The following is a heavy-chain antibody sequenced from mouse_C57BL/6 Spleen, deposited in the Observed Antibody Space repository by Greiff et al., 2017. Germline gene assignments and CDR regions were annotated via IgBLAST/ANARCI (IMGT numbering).Heavy chain of an antibody. CDR3: ARTDYYGSSLFAY. D-gene: IGHD1-1*01. CDR1: GFTFSDYG. CDR2: ISSGSSTI. V-gene: IGHV5-17*01. J-gene: IGHJ3*01. Sequence: EVMLVESGGGLVKPGGSLKLSCAASGFTFSDYGIHWVRPAPAKGLEWVAYISSGSSTIYYADTVKGRFTISRDNAKNTLFLQMTSRRSEDTAMYYCARTDYYGSSLFAYWGQGTLVTVAA.